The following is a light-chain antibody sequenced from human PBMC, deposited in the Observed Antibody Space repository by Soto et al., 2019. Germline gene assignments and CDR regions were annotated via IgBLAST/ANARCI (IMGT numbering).Light chain of an antibody. CDR2: ATS. CDR1: QSVSSN. V-gene: IGKV3-15*01. Sequence: EIVMTQSPATLSVSPGERASLSCRASQSVSSNLAWYQQKPGQTPRLLIYATSTRATGIPARFSGSGSGTEFTLTISSLQSEDFAVYYCQQYNTWPLTWTFGQGTKVDIK. J-gene: IGKJ1*01. CDR3: QQYNTWPLTWT.